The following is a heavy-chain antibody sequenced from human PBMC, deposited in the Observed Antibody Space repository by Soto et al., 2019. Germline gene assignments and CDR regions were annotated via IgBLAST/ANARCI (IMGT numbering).Heavy chain of an antibody. CDR1: GFSLSTSGVG. Sequence: QITLKESGPTLVKPTQTLSGFSLSTSGVGVGWIRQPPGKALEWLALIYWDDDKRYSPSLKSRLTITKDTSKXXVHLTTTNMHPVATATYYCAHSLIPNGGSRGAFDYWGQGTLVTVSS. CDR3: AHSLIPNGGSRGAFDY. J-gene: IGHJ4*02. V-gene: IGHV2-5*02. CDR2: IYWDDDK. D-gene: IGHD7-27*01.